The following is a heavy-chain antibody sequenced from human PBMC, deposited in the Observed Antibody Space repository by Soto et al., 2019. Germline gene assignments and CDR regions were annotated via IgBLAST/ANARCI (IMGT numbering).Heavy chain of an antibody. CDR1: GYSFTSYW. Sequence: GESLKISCKGSGYSFTSYWIGWVRQMPGKGLEWMGIIYPGDSDTRYSLSFQGQVTISADKSISTAYLQWSSLKASDTAMYYCARYGYSYGYAVDYWGQGTLATVSS. D-gene: IGHD5-18*01. V-gene: IGHV5-51*01. CDR2: IYPGDSDT. CDR3: ARYGYSYGYAVDY. J-gene: IGHJ4*02.